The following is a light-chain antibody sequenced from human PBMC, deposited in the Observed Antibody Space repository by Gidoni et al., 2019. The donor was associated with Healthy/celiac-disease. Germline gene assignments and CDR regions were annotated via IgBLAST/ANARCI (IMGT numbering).Light chain of an antibody. CDR2: EVS. J-gene: IGLJ2*01. CDR3: SSYTSSSTVV. V-gene: IGLV2-14*01. Sequence: QSALTQPASVSGSPGQSITISCTGPSSDVGGYNYVSWYQQPPGKAPKLIIYEVSNRPSGVSNRFSGSKSGNTASLTISGLQAEDEADYYCSSYTSSSTVVFGGGTKLTVL. CDR1: SSDVGGYNY.